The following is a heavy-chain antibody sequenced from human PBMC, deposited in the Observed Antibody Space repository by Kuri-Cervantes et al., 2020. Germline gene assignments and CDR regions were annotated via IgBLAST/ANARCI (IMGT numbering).Heavy chain of an antibody. D-gene: IGHD3-10*01. J-gene: IGHJ2*01. CDR3: ARDRDWYFDL. CDR1: GFTFGNYW. Sequence: GGSLRLSCAASGFTFGNYWMGWVRQAPGKGLEWVANIKEDGSEKYYVDSVKGRFTISRDNAKSSLFLQMNSLRAEDTAVYYCARDRDWYFDLWGRGTLVTVSS. V-gene: IGHV3-7*01. CDR2: IKEDGSEK.